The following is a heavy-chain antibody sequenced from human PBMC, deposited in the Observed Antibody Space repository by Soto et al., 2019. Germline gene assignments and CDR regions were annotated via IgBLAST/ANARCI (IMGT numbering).Heavy chain of an antibody. J-gene: IGHJ4*02. CDR1: GFTFSSYE. CDR2: ISSSGSTI. Sequence: AGGSLRLSCAASGFTFSSYEMNWVRQAPGKGLEWVSYISSSGSTIYYADSVKGRFTISRDNAKNSLYLQMNSLRAKDTAVYYCARVGFLECPDYWGQGTLVTVSS. V-gene: IGHV3-48*03. CDR3: ARVGFLECPDY. D-gene: IGHD3-3*01.